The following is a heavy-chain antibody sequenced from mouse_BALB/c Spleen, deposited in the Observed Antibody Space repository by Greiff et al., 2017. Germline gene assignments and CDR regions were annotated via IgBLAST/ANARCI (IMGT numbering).Heavy chain of an antibody. Sequence: EVMLVESGGGLVKPGGSLKLSCAASGFTFSDYYMYWVRQTPEKRLEWVATISDGGSYTYYPDSVKGRFTISRDNAKNNLYLQMSSLKSEDTAMYYCARGAYYYGSSYFDYWGQGTTLTVSS. J-gene: IGHJ2*01. D-gene: IGHD1-1*01. CDR2: ISDGGSYT. CDR3: ARGAYYYGSSYFDY. V-gene: IGHV5-4*02. CDR1: GFTFSDYY.